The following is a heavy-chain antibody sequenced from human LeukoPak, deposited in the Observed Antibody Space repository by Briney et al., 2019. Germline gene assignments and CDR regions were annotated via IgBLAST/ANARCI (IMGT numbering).Heavy chain of an antibody. CDR3: ARVFPDSSGYYPTDAFDI. D-gene: IGHD3-22*01. V-gene: IGHV4-4*07. CDR1: GGSISSYY. CDR2: IYTSGST. J-gene: IGHJ3*02. Sequence: SETLSLTCTVSGGSISSYYWSWIRQPAGKGLEWIGLIYTSGSTNYNPSLKSRVTMSVDTSKNQFSLRLSSVTAADTAVYYCARVFPDSSGYYPTDAFDIWGQGTMVTVSS.